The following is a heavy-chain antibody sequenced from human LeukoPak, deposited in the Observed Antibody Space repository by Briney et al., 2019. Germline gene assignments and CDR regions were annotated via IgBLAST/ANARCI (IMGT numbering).Heavy chain of an antibody. CDR2: ISGSSSTI. V-gene: IGHV3-48*02. CDR3: ARSLLLGTSVDY. Sequence: GGSLRLSCAGSGFTFSSYSMNWVRQAPGKGLEWVSYISGSSSTIYYADSVKGRFTISRDNAKNSLYLQMNSLRDEDTAVYYCARSLLLGTSVDYWGQGTLVTVSS. CDR1: GFTFSSYS. D-gene: IGHD3-22*01. J-gene: IGHJ4*02.